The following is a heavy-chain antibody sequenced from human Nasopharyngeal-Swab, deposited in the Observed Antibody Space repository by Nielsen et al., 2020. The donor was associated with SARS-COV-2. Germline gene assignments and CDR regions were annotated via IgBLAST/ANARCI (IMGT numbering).Heavy chain of an antibody. CDR3: AKGVVPYGSGSRSDY. J-gene: IGHJ4*02. D-gene: IGHD3-10*01. Sequence: GESLKISCAASGFTFRSYAMSWVRQAPGKGLGWVSAISGSGGSTYYADSVKGRFTISRDNSKNTLYLQMNSLRAEDTAVYYCAKGVVPYGSGSRSDYWGQGTLVTVSS. CDR1: GFTFRSYA. V-gene: IGHV3-23*01. CDR2: ISGSGGST.